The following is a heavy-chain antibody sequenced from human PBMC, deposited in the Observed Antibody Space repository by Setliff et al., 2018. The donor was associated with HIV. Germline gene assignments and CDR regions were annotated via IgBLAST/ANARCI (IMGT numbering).Heavy chain of an antibody. J-gene: IGHJ6*03. CDR2: IYPDDSEI. Sequence: GESLKISCKGSGYSFSTYWIGWVRQMPGKGLEWMGIIYPDDSEIRYSPSFHGQVTISVTAADTAVYYCARHGTFGVVSPGDSYYSYMDVWGKGTTVTVSS. CDR1: GYSFSTYW. D-gene: IGHD3-3*01. V-gene: IGHV5-51*01. CDR3: YYSYMDV.